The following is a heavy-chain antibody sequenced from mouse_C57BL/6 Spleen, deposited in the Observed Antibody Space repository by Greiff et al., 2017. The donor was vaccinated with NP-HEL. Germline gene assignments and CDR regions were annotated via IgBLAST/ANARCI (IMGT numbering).Heavy chain of an antibody. CDR2: ISSGSSTI. CDR3: ARSWDDYFDY. V-gene: IGHV5-17*01. D-gene: IGHD4-1*01. Sequence: EVKLMESGGGLVKPGGSLKLSCAASGFTFSDYGMHWVRQAPEKGLEWVAYISSGSSTIYYADTVKGRFTISRDNAKNTLFLQMTSLRSEDTAMYYCARSWDDYFDYWGQGTTLTVSS. CDR1: GFTFSDYG. J-gene: IGHJ2*01.